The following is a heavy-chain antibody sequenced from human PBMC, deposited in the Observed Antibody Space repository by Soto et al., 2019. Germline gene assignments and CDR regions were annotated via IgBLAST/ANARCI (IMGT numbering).Heavy chain of an antibody. Sequence: QVQLQESGPGLVKPSETLSLTCTVSGDSVSRGDSYWSWIRQPPGKGLEWIGYICCSGSTEYNPSRRSRVIISVYTSKNQLSLKLSTVTAADTAVYFCARGMDNNKVGWWGQGPLVTVSS. CDR1: GDSVSRGDSY. J-gene: IGHJ4*02. V-gene: IGHV4-61*08. D-gene: IGHD1-1*01. CDR2: ICCSGST. CDR3: ARGMDNNKVGW.